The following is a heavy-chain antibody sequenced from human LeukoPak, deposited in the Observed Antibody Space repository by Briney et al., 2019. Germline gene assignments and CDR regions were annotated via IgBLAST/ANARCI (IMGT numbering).Heavy chain of an antibody. V-gene: IGHV3-9*01. D-gene: IGHD6-13*01. Sequence: GGSLRLSCAASGFTFDDYAMHWVRQAPGKGLEWVSGISWNSGSIGYADSVKGRFTISRDNAKNSLYLQMNSLRAEDTALYYCAKDISRNQQLAFDHWGQGTLVTVSS. CDR2: ISWNSGSI. J-gene: IGHJ4*02. CDR1: GFTFDDYA. CDR3: AKDISRNQQLAFDH.